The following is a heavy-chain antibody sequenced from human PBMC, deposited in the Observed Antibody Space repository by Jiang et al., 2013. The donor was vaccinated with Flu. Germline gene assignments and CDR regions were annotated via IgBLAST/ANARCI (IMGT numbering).Heavy chain of an antibody. Sequence: CKASGYTFTGYYMHWVRQAPGQGLEWMGIINPSGGSTSYAQKFQGRVTMTRDTSTSTVYMELSSLRSEDTAVYYCARAWVGDKIAVAGIAPFHFDYWGQGTLVTVSS. V-gene: IGHV1-46*01. J-gene: IGHJ4*02. CDR2: INPSGGST. CDR1: GYTFTGYY. D-gene: IGHD6-19*01. CDR3: ARAWVGDKIAVAGIAPFHFDY.